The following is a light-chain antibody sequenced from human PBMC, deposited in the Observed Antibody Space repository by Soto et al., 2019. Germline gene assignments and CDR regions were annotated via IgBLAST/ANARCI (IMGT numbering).Light chain of an antibody. CDR1: SSNIGNNY. Sequence: QSVLTQPPSGSAAPGQKVTISCSGSSSNIGNNYVSWYQQLPGTAPKLLIYDNNKRPSGIPDRFSGSKSGTSATLGITGLQTGDEADYYCGTWDSSLSAGGVVFGGGTKLTVL. CDR3: GTWDSSLSAGGVV. V-gene: IGLV1-51*01. J-gene: IGLJ2*01. CDR2: DNN.